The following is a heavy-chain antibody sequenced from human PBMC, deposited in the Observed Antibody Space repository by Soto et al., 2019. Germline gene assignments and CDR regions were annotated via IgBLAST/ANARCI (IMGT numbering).Heavy chain of an antibody. J-gene: IGHJ5*02. CDR1: GYTFTGYY. CDR3: ARDPLRITMVRGFTNWFDP. V-gene: IGHV1-2*04. CDR2: INPNSGGT. D-gene: IGHD3-10*01. Sequence: ASVKVSCKASGYTFTGYYMHWVRQAPGQGLEWMGWINPNSGGTNYAQKFQGWVTMTRDTSISTAYMELSRLRSDDTAVYYCARDPLRITMVRGFTNWFDPWGQGTLVTVSS.